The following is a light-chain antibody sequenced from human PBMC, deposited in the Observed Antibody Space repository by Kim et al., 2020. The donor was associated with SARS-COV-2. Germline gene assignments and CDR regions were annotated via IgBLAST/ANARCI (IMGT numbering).Light chain of an antibody. CDR2: DVN. Sequence: SLTISCTGISSDVDAYIYVSWYQQHPGKAPNLMLFDVNIRPSGVSNRFSGSKSGHTASLTISGLQADDEADYYCSSSSSTITSVAFGGGTQLTVL. V-gene: IGLV2-14*03. CDR3: SSSSSTITSVA. J-gene: IGLJ2*01. CDR1: SSDVDAYIY.